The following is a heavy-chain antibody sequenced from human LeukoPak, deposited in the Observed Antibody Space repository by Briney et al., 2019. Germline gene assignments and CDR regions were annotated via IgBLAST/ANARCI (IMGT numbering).Heavy chain of an antibody. Sequence: GGSLRLSCAASGFTFSSYAMTWVRQSPGKGLEWASAISASGGSTYYADSVKGRFTISRDNSKNTLYLQMDSLRAEDTAVYYCAKDLRDYYDSSGYSHWGQGTLVTVSS. CDR2: ISASGGST. V-gene: IGHV3-23*01. CDR3: AKDLRDYYDSSGYSH. D-gene: IGHD3-22*01. CDR1: GFTFSSYA. J-gene: IGHJ4*02.